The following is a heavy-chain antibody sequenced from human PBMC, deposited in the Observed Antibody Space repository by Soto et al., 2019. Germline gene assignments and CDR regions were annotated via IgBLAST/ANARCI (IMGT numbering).Heavy chain of an antibody. CDR3: ARDMSLVDYSNQNTPYYYYGMDV. D-gene: IGHD4-4*01. Sequence: PSQTLSLTCAISGDSVSSNSAAWNWIRQSPSRGLEWLGRTYYRSKWYNDYAVSVKSRITINPDTSKNQFSLQLNSVTPEDTAVYYCARDMSLVDYSNQNTPYYYYGMDVWGQGTTVTVSS. J-gene: IGHJ6*02. V-gene: IGHV6-1*01. CDR2: TYYRSKWYN. CDR1: GDSVSSNSAA.